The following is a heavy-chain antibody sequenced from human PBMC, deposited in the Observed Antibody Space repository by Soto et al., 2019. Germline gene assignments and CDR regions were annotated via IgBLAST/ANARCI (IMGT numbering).Heavy chain of an antibody. V-gene: IGHV3-33*01. CDR3: ARDRYDDNYGMDV. D-gene: IGHD3-3*01. CDR2: IWYDGSNK. Sequence: QVQLVESGVGVVQPGRSLRLSCAASGFTFSSYGMHWVRQAPGKGLEWVAVIWYDGSNKYYADSVKGRFTISRDNSKNTLYMQMTRMRAEDKAVYYCARDRYDDNYGMDVWGRGTTVTVS. J-gene: IGHJ6*02. CDR1: GFTFSSYG.